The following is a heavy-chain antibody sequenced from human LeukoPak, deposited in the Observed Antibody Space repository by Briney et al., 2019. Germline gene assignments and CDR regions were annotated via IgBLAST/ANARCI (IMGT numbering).Heavy chain of an antibody. J-gene: IGHJ4*02. CDR2: IRYDGGNK. V-gene: IGHV3-30*02. CDR1: GFTFSTYA. D-gene: IGHD3-3*01. Sequence: GGSLRLSCAASGFTFSTYAMHWVRQAPGKGLEWVAFIRYDGGNKYYADSVKGRFTISRDNSKNTLHLQMNSLRAEDTAVYYCARATDYDFWSGLDYWGQGTLVTVSS. CDR3: ARATDYDFWSGLDY.